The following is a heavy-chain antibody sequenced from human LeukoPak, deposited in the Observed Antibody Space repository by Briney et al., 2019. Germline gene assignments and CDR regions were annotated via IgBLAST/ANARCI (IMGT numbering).Heavy chain of an antibody. V-gene: IGHV4-61*02. Sequence: PSETLSLTCTVSGGSISSGSYYWSWIRQPAGKGLEWIGRIYTSGSTNYNPSLKSRVTMSLDTSKNQFSLKLSSVTAADTAVYYCARGQRRQLDNWFDPWGQGTLVTVSS. CDR2: IYTSGST. J-gene: IGHJ5*02. CDR3: ARGQRRQLDNWFDP. D-gene: IGHD4-11*01. CDR1: GGSISSGSYY.